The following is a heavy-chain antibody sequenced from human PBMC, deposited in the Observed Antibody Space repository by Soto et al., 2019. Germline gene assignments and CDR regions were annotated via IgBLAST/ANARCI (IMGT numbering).Heavy chain of an antibody. Sequence: GGSLRLSXAASGFTFSSYGMHWVRQAPGKGLEWVAVISYDGSNKYYADSVKGRFTISRDNSKNTLYLQMNSLRAEDTAVYYCAKDGRTYYDLWSGYFPFDYWGQGTLVTVS. V-gene: IGHV3-30*18. CDR1: GFTFSSYG. J-gene: IGHJ4*02. CDR2: ISYDGSNK. CDR3: AKDGRTYYDLWSGYFPFDY. D-gene: IGHD3-3*01.